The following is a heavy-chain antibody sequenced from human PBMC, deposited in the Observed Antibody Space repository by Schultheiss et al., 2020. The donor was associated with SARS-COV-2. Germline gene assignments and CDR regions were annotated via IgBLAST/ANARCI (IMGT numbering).Heavy chain of an antibody. V-gene: IGHV3-23*01. J-gene: IGHJ5*01. Sequence: GGSLRLSCAASGFTFDDYTMHWVRQAPGKGLEWVSGITASSRRIYYADSVKGRFTISRDNSKNTLYLQMNSLRAEDTAVYYCARDRTAMTDSWGQGTLVTVSS. CDR2: ITASSRRI. CDR3: ARDRTAMTDS. D-gene: IGHD5-18*01. CDR1: GFTFDDYT.